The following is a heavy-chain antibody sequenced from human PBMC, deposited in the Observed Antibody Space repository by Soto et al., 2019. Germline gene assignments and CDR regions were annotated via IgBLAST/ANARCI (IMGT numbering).Heavy chain of an antibody. V-gene: IGHV4-59*08. Sequence: SETLSLTCTVNGPSINHYYWTWIMQPPGKGLEWMGYIYYSGTTTNYNPSLKSRVTLSVDTSKNQFSLKLSSVTAADTAVYYCARLGGSYAVPHFDYWGQGTLVTVS. CDR2: IYYSGTT. CDR3: ARLGGSYAVPHFDY. J-gene: IGHJ4*02. D-gene: IGHD1-26*01. CDR1: GPSINHYY.